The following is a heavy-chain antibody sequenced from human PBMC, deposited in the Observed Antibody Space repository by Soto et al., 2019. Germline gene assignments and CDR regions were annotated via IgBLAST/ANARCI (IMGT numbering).Heavy chain of an antibody. D-gene: IGHD2-8*01. CDR1: GCSISSYY. CDR3: ARQMLYPPTPPGFYYSSPGRDF. Sequence: SETLSLTCTVSGCSISSYYWSWIRQPPGKGLEWIGYIYYSGSTNYNPSLKSRVTISVDTSKNQFSLKLSSVAAADTAVYYCARQMLYPPTPPGFYYSSPGRDFGGKGTPVPVSP. V-gene: IGHV4-59*08. CDR2: IYYSGST. J-gene: IGHJ6*04.